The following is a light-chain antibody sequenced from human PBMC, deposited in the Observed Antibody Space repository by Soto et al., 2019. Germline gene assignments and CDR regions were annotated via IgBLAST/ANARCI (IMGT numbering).Light chain of an antibody. J-gene: IGKJ1*01. V-gene: IGKV4-1*01. Sequence: DIVMTQSPDSLAVSVGERATINCKSSQSVVYSSNNKNYLDWYQQKPGQPPKLLIYWASTRESGVPDRFSGRGSGTDFTLTISSLQAEDVAVYYCQQYYSTPRTFGQGTKVEIK. CDR3: QQYYSTPRT. CDR1: QSVVYSSNNKNY. CDR2: WAS.